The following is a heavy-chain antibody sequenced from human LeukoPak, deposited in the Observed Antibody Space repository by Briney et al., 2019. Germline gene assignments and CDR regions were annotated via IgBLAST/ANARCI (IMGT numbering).Heavy chain of an antibody. D-gene: IGHD2-21*01. J-gene: IGHJ4*02. CDR3: ARRSFGGDYDY. Sequence: GGSLRLSCAASGFTLSSYAMHWVRQAPGKGLEYVSAISGNGGSTYYANSVKGRFTISRDNSKNTLYLQMGSLRAEDMAVYYCARRSFGGDYDYWGQGTLVTVSS. V-gene: IGHV3-64*01. CDR2: ISGNGGST. CDR1: GFTLSSYA.